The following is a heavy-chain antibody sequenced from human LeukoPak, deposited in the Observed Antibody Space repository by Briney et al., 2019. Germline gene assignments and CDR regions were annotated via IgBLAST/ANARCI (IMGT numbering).Heavy chain of an antibody. Sequence: GRSLRLSCAASGFTFSSYGMHWVRQAPGKGLEWVAVISYDGSNKYYADSVKGRFTISRDNSKNTLYLQMNSLRAEDTAVYYCEKVLYGTDAFDIWGQGTMVTVSS. J-gene: IGHJ3*02. CDR3: EKVLYGTDAFDI. CDR2: ISYDGSNK. V-gene: IGHV3-30*18. D-gene: IGHD4-17*01. CDR1: GFTFSSYG.